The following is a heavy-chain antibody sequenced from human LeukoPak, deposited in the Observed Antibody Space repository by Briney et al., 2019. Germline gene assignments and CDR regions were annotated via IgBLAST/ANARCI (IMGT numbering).Heavy chain of an antibody. CDR3: ARLEYYDSSGYYYVWAFDY. Sequence: SETLSLTCAVSGGSISSGGYSWSWIRQPPGKGLEWIGYIYYSGSTYYNPSLKSRVTISVDTSKNQFSLKLSSVTAAGTAVYYCARLEYYDSSGYYYVWAFDYWGQGTLVTVSS. CDR2: IYYSGST. CDR1: GGSISSGGYS. J-gene: IGHJ4*02. V-gene: IGHV4-30-4*07. D-gene: IGHD3-22*01.